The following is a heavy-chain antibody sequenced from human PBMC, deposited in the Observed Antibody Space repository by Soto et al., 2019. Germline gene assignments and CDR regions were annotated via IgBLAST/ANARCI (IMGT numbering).Heavy chain of an antibody. CDR3: ARESVSGTYRFDS. V-gene: IGHV4-4*07. Sequence: SETLSLTCTVSGDSLSTYYWSWIRQPAGERLEWIGRIHDTGRTNYNPSLKSRVTMSVDTSKNQFSLRVNSVTATDTAVYYCARESVSGTYRFDSWGQGTLGTVSS. CDR2: IHDTGRT. CDR1: GDSLSTYY. J-gene: IGHJ4*02. D-gene: IGHD3-16*02.